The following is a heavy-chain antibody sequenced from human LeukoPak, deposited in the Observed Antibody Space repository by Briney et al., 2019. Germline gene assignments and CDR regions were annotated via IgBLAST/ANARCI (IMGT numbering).Heavy chain of an antibody. Sequence: SQTLSLTCTVSGGSISSGDYYWSWIRQPPGKGLEWIGYIYYSGSTYYNPSLKSRVTISVDTSKNQFSLKLSSVTAADTAVYYCARNYGGNYLFDYWGQGTLVTVSS. CDR1: GGSISSGDYY. CDR2: IYYSGST. J-gene: IGHJ4*02. CDR3: ARNYGGNYLFDY. D-gene: IGHD4-23*01. V-gene: IGHV4-31*03.